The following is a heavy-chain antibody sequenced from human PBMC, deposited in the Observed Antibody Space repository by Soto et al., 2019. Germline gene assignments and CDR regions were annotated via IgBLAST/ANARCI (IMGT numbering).Heavy chain of an antibody. J-gene: IGHJ6*02. CDR1: GGSVGSGSYY. CDR3: AREPDYYDSSGYYSYYYYGMDV. D-gene: IGHD3-22*01. V-gene: IGHV4-61*01. Sequence: SETLSLTCTVSGGSVGSGSYYWSWIRQPPGKGLEWIGYIYYSGSTNYNPSLKSRVTISVDTSKNQFSLKLSSVTAADTAVYYCAREPDYYDSSGYYSYYYYGMDVWGQGTTVTVSS. CDR2: IYYSGST.